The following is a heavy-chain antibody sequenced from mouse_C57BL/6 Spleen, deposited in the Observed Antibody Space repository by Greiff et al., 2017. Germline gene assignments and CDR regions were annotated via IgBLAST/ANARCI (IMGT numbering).Heavy chain of an antibody. CDR2: IYPRDGST. D-gene: IGHD2-3*01. V-gene: IGHV1-85*01. J-gene: IGHJ1*03. Sequence: VQLQQSGPELVKPGASVKLSCKASGYTFTSYDINWVQQSPGQGLEWIGWIYPRDGSTKYTETFKGKATLTVDTSSSTAYMELHSLTSEDSAVYFCAFDGTYWYFDVWGTGTTVTVSS. CDR1: GYTFTSYD. CDR3: AFDGTYWYFDV.